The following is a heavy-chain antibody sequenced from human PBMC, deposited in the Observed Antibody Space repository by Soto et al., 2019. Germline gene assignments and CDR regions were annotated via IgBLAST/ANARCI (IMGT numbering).Heavy chain of an antibody. CDR3: ARDRAPYSSSSYYFDY. V-gene: IGHV1-3*01. D-gene: IGHD6-6*01. Sequence: KFQGRVTITRDTSASTAYMELSSLRSEDTAVYYCARDRAPYSSSSYYFDYWGQGTLVTVS. J-gene: IGHJ4*02.